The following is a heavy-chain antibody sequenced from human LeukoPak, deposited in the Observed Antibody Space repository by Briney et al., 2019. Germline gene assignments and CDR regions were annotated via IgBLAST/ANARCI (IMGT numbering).Heavy chain of an antibody. Sequence: GGSLRLSCAASGFTVSSNYMSWVRQAPGKGLEWVSVIYSGGSTYYADSVKGRFTISRDNSKNTLYLQMNSLRAEDTAVYYCAKGLDYDFWSGHDYWGQGTLVTVSS. CDR3: AKGLDYDFWSGHDY. D-gene: IGHD3-3*01. V-gene: IGHV3-66*01. J-gene: IGHJ4*02. CDR2: IYSGGST. CDR1: GFTVSSNY.